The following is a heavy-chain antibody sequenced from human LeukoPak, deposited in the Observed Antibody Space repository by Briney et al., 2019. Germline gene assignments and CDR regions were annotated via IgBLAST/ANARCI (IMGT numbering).Heavy chain of an antibody. CDR1: GGSFSGYY. V-gene: IGHV4-34*01. CDR2: INHSGNT. Sequence: SETLSLNCAVFGGSFSGYYWSWIRKPPEKRLNWIGEINHSGNTNYNPSLKSRVTMSVDTSNNQFSLKLSSVTAADTAVYYCAREACSGGSCHPDYWGQGTLVTVSS. CDR3: AREACSGGSCHPDY. D-gene: IGHD2-15*01. J-gene: IGHJ4*02.